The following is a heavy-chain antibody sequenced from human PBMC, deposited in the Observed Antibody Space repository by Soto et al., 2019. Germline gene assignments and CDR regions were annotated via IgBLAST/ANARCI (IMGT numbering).Heavy chain of an antibody. CDR2: IYYSGSS. V-gene: IGHV4-39*01. CDR3: ASHHLNRSDADS. J-gene: IGHJ4*02. D-gene: IGHD1-26*01. CDR1: GGSITSSEYY. Sequence: PFLTCTVSGGSITSSEYYWAWIRQPPGKGLQFVGTIYYSGSSYSNPSLKSRLSMSVDTSKNQFSLTMKSVTAADTGVYYCASHHLNRSDADSWGQGVLVTVSS.